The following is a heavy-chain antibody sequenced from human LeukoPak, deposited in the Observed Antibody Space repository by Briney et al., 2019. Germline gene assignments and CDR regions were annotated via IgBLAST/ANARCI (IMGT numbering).Heavy chain of an antibody. Sequence: PGGSLRLSCKASGFIFDNYALHWVRQAPGKGLEWVSGMSWNSVVVGYADSVKGRFTISRDSPKNSLYLLMNSLRTEYTAFYYCAKDTSATGWATSFDSWGQGTLVTVSS. V-gene: IGHV3-9*01. CDR3: AKDTSATGWATSFDS. CDR2: MSWNSVVV. CDR1: GFIFDNYA. J-gene: IGHJ4*02. D-gene: IGHD6-19*01.